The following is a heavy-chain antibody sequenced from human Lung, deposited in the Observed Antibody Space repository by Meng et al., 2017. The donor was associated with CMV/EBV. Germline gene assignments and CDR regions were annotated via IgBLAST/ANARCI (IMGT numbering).Heavy chain of an antibody. CDR1: GGSISSGDYY. D-gene: IGHD5-18*01. Sequence: HVQLQEPGPGLVQPEQTLSLTCTVSGGSISSGDYYWSWIRQPPGKGLEWIGYIYYSGSTYYNPSLKSRVTISVDTSKNQFSLKLSSVTAADTAVYYCARALDTAMVTFDYWGQGTLVTISS. V-gene: IGHV4-30-4*08. CDR3: ARALDTAMVTFDY. CDR2: IYYSGST. J-gene: IGHJ4*02.